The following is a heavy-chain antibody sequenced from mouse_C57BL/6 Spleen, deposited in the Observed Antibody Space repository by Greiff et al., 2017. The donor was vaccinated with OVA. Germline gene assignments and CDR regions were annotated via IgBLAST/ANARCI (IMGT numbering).Heavy chain of an antibody. CDR3: ARYYYGNSYAMDY. CDR1: GYTFTDYY. J-gene: IGHJ4*01. V-gene: IGHV1-19*01. Sequence: EVQLQQSGPVLVKPGASVKMSCKASGYTFTDYYMNWVKQSHGKSLEWIGDINPYNGGTSYNQKFKGKATLTVDNSSSTAYMELNSLTSEDSAVDYCARYYYGNSYAMDYWGKGTSVTVSS. CDR2: INPYNGGT. D-gene: IGHD1-1*01.